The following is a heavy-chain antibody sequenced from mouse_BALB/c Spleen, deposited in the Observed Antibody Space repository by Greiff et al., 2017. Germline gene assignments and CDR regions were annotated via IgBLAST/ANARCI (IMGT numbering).Heavy chain of an antibody. Sequence: EVMLVESGGGLVQPGGSLKLSCAASGFTFSSYTMSWVRQTPEKRLEWVAYISNGGGSTYYPDTVKGRFTISRDNAKNTLYLQMSSLKSEDTAMYYCARTHYYGSSPFAYWGQGTLVTVSA. CDR3: ARTHYYGSSPFAY. V-gene: IGHV5-12-2*01. J-gene: IGHJ3*01. CDR1: GFTFSSYT. CDR2: ISNGGGST. D-gene: IGHD1-1*01.